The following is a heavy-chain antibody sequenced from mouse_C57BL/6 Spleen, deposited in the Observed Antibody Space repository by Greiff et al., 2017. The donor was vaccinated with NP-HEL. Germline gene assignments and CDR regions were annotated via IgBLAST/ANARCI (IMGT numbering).Heavy chain of an antibody. V-gene: IGHV1-19*01. D-gene: IGHD2-2*01. CDR1: GYTFTDYY. Sequence: VQLQQSGPVLVKPGASVKMSCKASGYTFTDYYMNWVKQSHGKSLEWIGVINPYNGGTSYNQKFKGKATLTVDKSSSTAYMELNSLTSEDSAVYYCARGSYGYDGFDYWGQGTTLTVSS. J-gene: IGHJ2*01. CDR2: INPYNGGT. CDR3: ARGSYGYDGFDY.